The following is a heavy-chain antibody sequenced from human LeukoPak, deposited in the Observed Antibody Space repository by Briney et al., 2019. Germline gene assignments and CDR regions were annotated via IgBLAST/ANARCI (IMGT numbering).Heavy chain of an antibody. V-gene: IGHV4-34*01. CDR3: ARGGWELPEGSLDY. J-gene: IGHJ4*02. CDR2: INHSGNT. CDR1: GGSFSGYY. D-gene: IGHD1-26*01. Sequence: SETLSLTCAVYGGSFSGYYWSWIRQPPGKGLERIGEINHSGNTNLNPSLKSRVTISVDASKNQFSLKLSSVTAADTAVYYCARGGWELPEGSLDYWGQGTRVTVSS.